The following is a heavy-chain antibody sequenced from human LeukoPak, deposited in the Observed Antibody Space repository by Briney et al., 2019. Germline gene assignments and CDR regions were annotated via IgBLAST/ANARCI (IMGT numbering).Heavy chain of an antibody. CDR3: ARGYYYGSGSYYNPPGGYYYYYMYV. Sequence: SVEVSCKASGGTFSSYAISWVRQAPGQGLEWMGGILPIFGTANYAQKFQGRVTITADESTSTAYMELSSLRSEDTAVYYCARGYYYGSGSYYNPPGGYYYYYMYVWGKGTTVTVSS. V-gene: IGHV1-69*13. CDR1: GGTFSSYA. CDR2: ILPIFGTA. D-gene: IGHD3-10*01. J-gene: IGHJ6*03.